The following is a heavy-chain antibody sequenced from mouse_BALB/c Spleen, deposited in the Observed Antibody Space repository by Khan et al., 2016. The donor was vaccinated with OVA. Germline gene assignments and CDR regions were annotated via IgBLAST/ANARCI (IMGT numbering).Heavy chain of an antibody. CDR3: ASHLTGSFAY. CDR1: GFTFGANG. CDR2: INSDGYYT. Sequence: EVQLQESGGDLVRPGGSLKLSCAASGFTFGANGMSGVRQSPDKRLEWVATINSDGYYTYYPDSLKGRFIISRDNAKKTLDLQMRSLKSEDTDMYYCASHLTGSFAYWGQGTLVNVSA. V-gene: IGHV5-6*01. D-gene: IGHD4-1*01. J-gene: IGHJ3*01.